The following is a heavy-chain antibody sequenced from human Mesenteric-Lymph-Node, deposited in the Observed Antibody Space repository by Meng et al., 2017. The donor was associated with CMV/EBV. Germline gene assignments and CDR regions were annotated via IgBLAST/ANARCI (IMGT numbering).Heavy chain of an antibody. Sequence: SETLSLTCTVSGGSISSSSYYWGWIRQPPGKGLEWIGEINHRGSTNYNPSLKSRVTISVDTSKNQFSLNLSSVTAADTAVYYCARGRNYDYVWGSYQTFDYWGQGTLVTVSS. CDR3: ARGRNYDYVWGSYQTFDY. J-gene: IGHJ4*02. D-gene: IGHD3-16*02. CDR1: GGSISSSSYY. CDR2: INHRGST. V-gene: IGHV4-39*07.